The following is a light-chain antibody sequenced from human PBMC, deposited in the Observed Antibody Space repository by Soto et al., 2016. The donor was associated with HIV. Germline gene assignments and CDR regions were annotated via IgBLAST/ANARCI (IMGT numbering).Light chain of an antibody. CDR2: AAS. CDR3: QQSYSTPRT. CDR1: QGISNS. Sequence: DIQMTQPPSSLSASVGDRVTMTCRASQGISNSLAWYQQKPGKAPKLLLYAASSLQSGVPSRFSGSGSGTDFTLTISSLQPEDFAAYYCQQSYSTPRTFGQGTKVEVK. V-gene: IGKV1-39*01. J-gene: IGKJ1*01.